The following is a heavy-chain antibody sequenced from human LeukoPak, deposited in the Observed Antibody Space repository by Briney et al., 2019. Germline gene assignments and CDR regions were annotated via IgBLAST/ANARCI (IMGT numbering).Heavy chain of an antibody. CDR1: GKTSTGYN. J-gene: IGHJ3*02. Sequence: ASVKVSCKASGKTSTGYNMHWGQQAPGQGLEWMGRINPNSGGTNYAQKFQGRVTMTRDTSISTAYMELSRLRSDDTAVYYCVRADAFDIWGQGTMVTVSS. CDR3: VRADAFDI. V-gene: IGHV1-2*06. CDR2: INPNSGGT.